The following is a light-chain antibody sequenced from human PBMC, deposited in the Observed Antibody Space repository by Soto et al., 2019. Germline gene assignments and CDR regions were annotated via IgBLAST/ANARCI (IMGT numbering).Light chain of an antibody. CDR3: SFYVGTCMLV. V-gene: IGLV8-61*01. CDR2: SAT. J-gene: IGLJ6*01. CDR1: NSYLSTRYY. Sequence: QAVVTQPASFSGSPGRTVTISCGLSNSYLSTRYYPCWFQQPPGQPPSTLLYSATTRSSGVPDRFSGSKPGNKAALTITGAQAEDESAYHCSFYVGTCMLVFGKGTKLTVL.